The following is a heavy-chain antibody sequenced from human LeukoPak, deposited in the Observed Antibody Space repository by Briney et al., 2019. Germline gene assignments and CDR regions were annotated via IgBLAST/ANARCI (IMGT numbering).Heavy chain of an antibody. V-gene: IGHV3-23*01. D-gene: IGHD3-10*01. CDR2: ISGSGGST. J-gene: IGHJ3*02. CDR1: GFTFSSYA. Sequence: PGGSLRLACAASGFTFSSYAMSWVRQAPGKGLEWVSAISGSGGSTYYTDSVKGRFTISRDNSKNMLYLQMNSLRAEDTAVYYCAKNYYGSGSYYRPFDAFDIWGQGTMVTVSS. CDR3: AKNYYGSGSYYRPFDAFDI.